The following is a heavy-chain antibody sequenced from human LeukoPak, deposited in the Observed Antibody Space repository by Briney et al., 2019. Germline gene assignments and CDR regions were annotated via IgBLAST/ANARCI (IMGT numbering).Heavy chain of an antibody. Sequence: GGSLRLSCAASGFTFSDYYMTWIRQAPGKGLEWVSYINSSGYTIYYADSVKGRFTISRDNAKNSLYLQMNSLRAEDTAVYYCARGGRWLQFVFFDYWGQGTLVTVSS. V-gene: IGHV3-11*04. D-gene: IGHD5-24*01. J-gene: IGHJ4*02. CDR3: ARGGRWLQFVFFDY. CDR2: INSSGYTI. CDR1: GFTFSDYY.